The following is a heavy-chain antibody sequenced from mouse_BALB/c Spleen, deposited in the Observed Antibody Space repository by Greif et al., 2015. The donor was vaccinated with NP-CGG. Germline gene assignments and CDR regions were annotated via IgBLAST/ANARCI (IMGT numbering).Heavy chain of an antibody. CDR2: IDPANGNT. D-gene: IGHD2-4*01. CDR3: ASGDYDGVGAMDY. V-gene: IGHV14-3*02. CDR1: GFNIKDTY. J-gene: IGHJ4*01. Sequence: EVKLVESGAELVKPGASVKLSCTASGFNIKDTYMHWVKQRPEQGLEWIGGIDPANGNTKYDPKFQGKATITADTSSNTASLQLSSLTSEATAVYYCASGDYDGVGAMDYWGQGSSVTVSS.